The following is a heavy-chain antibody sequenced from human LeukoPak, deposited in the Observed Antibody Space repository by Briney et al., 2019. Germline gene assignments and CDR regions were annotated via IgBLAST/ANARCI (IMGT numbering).Heavy chain of an antibody. CDR1: GVSISSYY. CDR2: IYYSGST. J-gene: IGHJ4*02. V-gene: IGHV4-59*08. CDR3: ATSPYYDSSGYYAGY. D-gene: IGHD3-22*01. Sequence: SETLSLTCTVSGVSISSYYWGWIRQPPGKGLECSGYIYYSGSTNYNPSLKSRVTISVDTSKNQFSLKLSSVTAADTAVYYCATSPYYDSSGYYAGYWGQGTLVTVSS.